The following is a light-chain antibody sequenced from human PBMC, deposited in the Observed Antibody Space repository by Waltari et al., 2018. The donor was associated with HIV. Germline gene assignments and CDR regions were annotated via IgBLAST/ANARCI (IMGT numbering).Light chain of an antibody. CDR2: WAS. Sequence: DIVMTQSPDSLAVSLGERATINCKYSQSVLYSANNKNYLAWYQQKPGQPPKLLIYWASTRESGVPDRFSGSGSGTDFTLTISSLKAEDVAVYYCQQYYSSPPTFGQGTKVEIK. J-gene: IGKJ1*01. CDR1: QSVLYSANNKNY. V-gene: IGKV4-1*01. CDR3: QQYYSSPPT.